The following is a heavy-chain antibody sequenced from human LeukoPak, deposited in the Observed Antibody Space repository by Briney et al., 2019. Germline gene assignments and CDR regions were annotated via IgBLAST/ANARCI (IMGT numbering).Heavy chain of an antibody. CDR1: GFTFSSYS. V-gene: IGHV3-21*01. J-gene: IGHJ6*02. CDR2: ISSSSSYI. CDR3: ARETDGDGPDQFYYYYYGMDV. D-gene: IGHD4-17*01. Sequence: GGSLRLSCAASGFTFSSYSMNWVRQAPGKGLEWVSSISSSSSYIYYADSVKGRFTISRDNAKNSLYLQMNSLRAEDTAVYYCARETDGDGPDQFYYYYYGMDVWGQGTTVTVSS.